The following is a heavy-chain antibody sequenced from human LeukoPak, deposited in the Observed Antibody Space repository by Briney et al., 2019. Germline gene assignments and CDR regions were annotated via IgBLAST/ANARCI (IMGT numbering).Heavy chain of an antibody. CDR3: ARRRGAAGSLDS. J-gene: IGHJ4*02. CDR2: IYSGGNT. D-gene: IGHD6-13*01. V-gene: IGHV3-66*04. Sequence: GRSLRLSCAASGFTVSSNYMSWVRQAPGKGLEWVSFIYSGGNTHYSDSVKGRFTISRENAKNSLFLQMHSLTAGDTAVYYCARRRGAAGSLDSWGQGTLVTVSS. CDR1: GFTVSSNY.